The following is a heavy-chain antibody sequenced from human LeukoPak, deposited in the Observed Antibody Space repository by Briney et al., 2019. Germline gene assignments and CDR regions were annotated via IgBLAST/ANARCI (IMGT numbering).Heavy chain of an antibody. CDR3: ARGPPLLWFGELVYGMDV. CDR1: GYTFTSYD. V-gene: IGHV1-8*01. D-gene: IGHD3-10*01. Sequence: ASVKVSCKASGYTFTSYDINWVRQATGQGLEWMGWMNPNSGNTGYAQKFQGRVTMTRNTSISTAYMELSSLRSEDTAVYYCARGPPLLWFGELVYGMDVWGQGTTVTVSS. CDR2: MNPNSGNT. J-gene: IGHJ6*02.